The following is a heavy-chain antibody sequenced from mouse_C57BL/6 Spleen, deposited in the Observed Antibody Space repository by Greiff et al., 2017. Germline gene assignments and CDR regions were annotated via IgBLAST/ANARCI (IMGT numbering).Heavy chain of an antibody. Sequence: QVQLQQPGAELVKPGASVKLSCKASGYTFTSYWMHWVKQRPGQGLEWIGMIHPNSGSTNYNEKFKSKATLPVDKSSSTAYMQLSSLTSEDSAVYYCASIYYDYLDYWGQGTTLTVSS. D-gene: IGHD2-4*01. CDR3: ASIYYDYLDY. CDR2: IHPNSGST. CDR1: GYTFTSYW. V-gene: IGHV1-64*01. J-gene: IGHJ2*01.